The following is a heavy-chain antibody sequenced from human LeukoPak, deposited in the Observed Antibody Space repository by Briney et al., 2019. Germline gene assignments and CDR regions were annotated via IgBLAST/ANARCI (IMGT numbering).Heavy chain of an antibody. V-gene: IGHV3-23*01. J-gene: IGHJ4*02. CDR1: GFTSSSYA. CDR3: AKAAAAPGFDF. CDR2: VSGSGDRM. D-gene: IGHD6-13*01. Sequence: GGSLRLSCAASGFTSSSYALNWVRQAPGKGLEWVATVSGSGDRMYHADSVKGRFTISRDNFKNTIYLQMNSLRAEDTALYYCAKAAAAPGFDFWGQGTLVTVSS.